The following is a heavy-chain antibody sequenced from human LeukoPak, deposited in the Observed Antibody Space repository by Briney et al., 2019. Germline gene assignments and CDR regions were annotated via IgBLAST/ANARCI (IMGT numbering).Heavy chain of an antibody. D-gene: IGHD6-19*01. CDR1: GGTFSSYA. V-gene: IGHV1-69*04. Sequence: SVKVSCKASGGTFSSYAISWVRQAPGQGLEWMGRIIPILGIANYAQKFQGRVTITADKSTSTAYMELSSLRSEDTAVYYCARAPAVAEYFQHWGQGTLVTVSS. J-gene: IGHJ1*01. CDR3: ARAPAVAEYFQH. CDR2: IIPILGIA.